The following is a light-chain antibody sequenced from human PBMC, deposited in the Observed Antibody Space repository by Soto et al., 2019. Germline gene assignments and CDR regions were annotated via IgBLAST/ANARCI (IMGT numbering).Light chain of an antibody. CDR3: SSYSSIGTAL. J-gene: IGLJ2*01. CDR1: SSDVGGYDY. CDR2: DVT. Sequence: QSALTQPASVSSSPGQSITISCTGTSSDVGGYDYVSWYQQHPGKAPKLLIYDVTKRPSGVSNRFSGSKSGDTASLTISGLQAEDEGDYYCSSYSSIGTALFGGGTKLTV. V-gene: IGLV2-14*03.